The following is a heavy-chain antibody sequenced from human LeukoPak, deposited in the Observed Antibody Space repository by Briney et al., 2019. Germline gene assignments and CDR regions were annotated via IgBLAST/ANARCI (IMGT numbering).Heavy chain of an antibody. J-gene: IGHJ3*02. CDR3: ARGRGAFDI. V-gene: IGHV1-8*03. CDR2: MNPNSGNT. CDR1: GGTFSSYA. Sequence: ASVKVSCKASGGTFSSYAISWVRQAPGQGLEWMGWMNPNSGNTGYAQKFQGRVTITRNTSISTAYMELSSLRSEDTAVYYCARGRGAFDIWGQGTMVTVSS.